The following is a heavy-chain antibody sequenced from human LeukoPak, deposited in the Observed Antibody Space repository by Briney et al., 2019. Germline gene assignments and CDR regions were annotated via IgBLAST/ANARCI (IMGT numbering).Heavy chain of an antibody. Sequence: SETLSLTCAVYGGSFSGYYWSWIRQPPGKGLEWIGEINHSGSTNYNPSLKSRVTISVDTSKNQFSLKLSSVTAADTAVYYCARGRRITMVRGVIRHWFDPWGQGTLVTVSS. CDR2: INHSGST. CDR3: ARGRRITMVRGVIRHWFDP. D-gene: IGHD3-10*01. J-gene: IGHJ5*02. V-gene: IGHV4-34*01. CDR1: GGSFSGYY.